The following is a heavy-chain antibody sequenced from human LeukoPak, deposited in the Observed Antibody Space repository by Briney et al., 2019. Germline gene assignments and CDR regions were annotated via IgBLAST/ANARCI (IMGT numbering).Heavy chain of an antibody. Sequence: QPGGSLRLSCAASGFTFSSHAMHWVRQAPGKGLEYVSAISSNGGSTYYANSVKGRFTISRDNSKNTLYLQMGSLRAEDMAVYYCARISTGGADYWGQGTLVTVSS. CDR3: ARISTGGADY. CDR1: GFTFSSHA. J-gene: IGHJ4*02. V-gene: IGHV3-64*01. D-gene: IGHD2-21*01. CDR2: ISSNGGST.